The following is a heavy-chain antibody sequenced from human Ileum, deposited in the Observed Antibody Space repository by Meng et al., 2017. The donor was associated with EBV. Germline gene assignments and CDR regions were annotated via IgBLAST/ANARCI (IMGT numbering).Heavy chain of an antibody. Sequence: LFHTWSVDKKPGASVRIVCKASEYTFSPYGMNWVRQAPGKGLEWMGWINTNNGKPTYAQGLTGRFVFSLDTSVSTAYLQISSLKAEDTAVYYCARDSEAADYWGQGTLVTVSS. J-gene: IGHJ4*02. V-gene: IGHV7-4-1*02. CDR1: EYTFSPYG. CDR3: ARDSEAADY. CDR2: INTNNGKP. D-gene: IGHD6-25*01.